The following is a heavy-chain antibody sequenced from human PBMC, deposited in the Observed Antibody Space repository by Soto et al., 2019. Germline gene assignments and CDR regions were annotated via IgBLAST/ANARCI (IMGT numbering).Heavy chain of an antibody. V-gene: IGHV3-21*01. Sequence: GGSLRLSCAASGFTFSSYSMNWVRQAPGKGLEWVSSISSSSSYIYYADSVKGRFTISRDNAKNSLYLQMNSLRAEDTAVYYCARGRSEGVVIIDYWGQGTLVTVSS. CDR3: ARGRSEGVVIIDY. CDR1: GFTFSSYS. CDR2: ISSSSSYI. J-gene: IGHJ4*02. D-gene: IGHD3-3*01.